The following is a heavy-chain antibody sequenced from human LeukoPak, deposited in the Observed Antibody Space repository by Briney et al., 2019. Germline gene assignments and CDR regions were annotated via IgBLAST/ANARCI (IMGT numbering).Heavy chain of an antibody. CDR3: AKDQQQPRAFDY. CDR2: ISGSGGST. J-gene: IGHJ4*02. CDR1: GFTSSSYA. D-gene: IGHD6-13*01. Sequence: GGSLRLSCAASGFTSSSYAMSWVRQAPGKGLEWVSAISGSGGSTYYADSVKGRFTISRDNSKNTLYLQMNSLRAEDTAVYYCAKDQQQPRAFDYWGQGTLVTVSS. V-gene: IGHV3-23*01.